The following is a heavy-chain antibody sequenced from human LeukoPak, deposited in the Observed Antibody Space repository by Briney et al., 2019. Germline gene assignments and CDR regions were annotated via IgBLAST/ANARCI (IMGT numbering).Heavy chain of an antibody. CDR2: INHSGST. CDR3: ARDGRGPLALGSSPYYYGMDV. CDR1: GGSISSYY. V-gene: IGHV4-34*01. J-gene: IGHJ6*02. Sequence: SETLSLTCTVSGGSISSYYWSWIRQPPGKGLEWIGEINHSGSTNYNPSLKSRVTISVDTSKNQFSLKLSSVTAADTAVYYCARDGRGPLALGSSPYYYGMDVWGQGTTVTVSS. D-gene: IGHD7-27*01.